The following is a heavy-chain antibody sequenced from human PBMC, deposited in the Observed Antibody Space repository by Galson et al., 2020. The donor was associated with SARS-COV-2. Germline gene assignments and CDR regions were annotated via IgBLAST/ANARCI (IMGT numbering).Heavy chain of an antibody. V-gene: IGHV2-70*01. CDR2: IDWDDDK. CDR1: GFSLSTSGMC. D-gene: IGHD3-16*01. J-gene: IGHJ6*02. CDR3: ALIPLYDNGEVEVFWYYYGMDG. Sequence: SGPTLVKPTQTLPLTCTFSGFSLSTSGMCVSWIRQPPGKALEWLALIDWDDDKYYSTSLKTRPTISKDTSKNQVVLTMTTMDPVDTATDYCALIPLYDNGEVEVFWYYYGMDGWGQGTTVTVS.